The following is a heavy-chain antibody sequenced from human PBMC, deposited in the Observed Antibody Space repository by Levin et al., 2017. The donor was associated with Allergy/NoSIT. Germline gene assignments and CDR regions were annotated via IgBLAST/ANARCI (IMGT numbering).Heavy chain of an antibody. CDR1: GFTFSSYA. CDR2: ISGSGGST. J-gene: IGHJ5*02. Sequence: PGGSLRLSCAASGFTFSSYAMSWVRQAPGKGLEWVSAISGSGGSTYYADSVKGRFTISRDNSKNTLYLQMNSLRAEDTAVYYCAKDLDGGSSWYSGWFPAWFDPWGQGTLVTVSS. V-gene: IGHV3-23*01. D-gene: IGHD6-13*01. CDR3: AKDLDGGSSWYSGWFPAWFDP.